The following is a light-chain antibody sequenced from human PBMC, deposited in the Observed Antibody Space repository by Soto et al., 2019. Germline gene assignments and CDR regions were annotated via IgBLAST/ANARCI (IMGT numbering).Light chain of an antibody. J-gene: IGKJ5*01. CDR2: GAS. Sequence: SVLTQSPAPLSLSPGERATLSCRASQSVSSSYLAWYQQKPGQAPRLLIYGASSRATGIPDRFSGSGSGTDFTLTISSLEPEDFALYYCQQRNNWPPITFGQGTRLE. V-gene: IGKV3D-20*02. CDR3: QQRNNWPPIT. CDR1: QSVSSSY.